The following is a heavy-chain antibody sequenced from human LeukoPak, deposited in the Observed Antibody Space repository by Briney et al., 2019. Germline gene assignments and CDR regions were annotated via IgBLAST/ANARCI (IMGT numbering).Heavy chain of an antibody. J-gene: IGHJ4*02. CDR2: ITSSSSYI. D-gene: IGHD5-12*01. V-gene: IGHV3-21*01. Sequence: GGALRLSCSASGFTFSSYSMNWVRQARGKGLEWVSSITSSSSYIYYADSVKGRFTISRDNAKNSLYLQMNSLRAEDTAVYYCARGSGSGYDYDYWGQGTLVTVSS. CDR3: ARGSGSGYDYDY. CDR1: GFTFSSYS.